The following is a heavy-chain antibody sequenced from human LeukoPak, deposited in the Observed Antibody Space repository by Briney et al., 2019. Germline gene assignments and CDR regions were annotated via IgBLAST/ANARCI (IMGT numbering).Heavy chain of an antibody. Sequence: PSETLSLTCTVSGGSLSSNYWSWIRQPPGKGLEWIGYIYYSGTTKYNPSLKSRVTISVDTSKNQFSLKLSSVTAADTAVYYCARDDSSGYIYFRHWGQGTLVTVSS. D-gene: IGHD3-22*01. CDR1: GGSLSSNY. CDR2: IYYSGTT. V-gene: IGHV4-59*01. J-gene: IGHJ1*01. CDR3: ARDDSSGYIYFRH.